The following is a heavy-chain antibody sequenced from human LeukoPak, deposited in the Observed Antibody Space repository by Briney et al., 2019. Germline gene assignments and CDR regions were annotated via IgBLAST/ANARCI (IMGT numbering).Heavy chain of an antibody. CDR3: ARDLDCGGDCYSGGDPPGGYGMDV. V-gene: IGHV3-30*03. CDR2: ILYDGSNK. CDR1: GFTFSSYA. Sequence: SGGSLRLSCAASGFTFSSYAMSWVRQAPGKGLEWVAVILYDGSNKYYADSVKGRFTISRDNSKNTLYLQMNSLRAEDTAVYYCARDLDCGGDCYSGGDPPGGYGMDVWGQGTTVTVSS. D-gene: IGHD2-21*02. J-gene: IGHJ6*02.